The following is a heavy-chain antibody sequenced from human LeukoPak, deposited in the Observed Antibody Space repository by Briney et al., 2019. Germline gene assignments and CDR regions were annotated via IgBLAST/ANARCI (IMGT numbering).Heavy chain of an antibody. CDR1: GGSINGYY. Sequence: PSETLSLTCTVSGGSINGYYWSWIRQSPGKGLEWIGYIYHTGSTSYSPSLKSRVTISADTSQNQFSLKLSSVTAADTAVYYCARGSYDFWSGYWGYYFDYWGQGTLVTVSS. CDR2: IYHTGST. CDR3: ARGSYDFWSGYWGYYFDY. J-gene: IGHJ4*02. D-gene: IGHD3-3*01. V-gene: IGHV4-59*01.